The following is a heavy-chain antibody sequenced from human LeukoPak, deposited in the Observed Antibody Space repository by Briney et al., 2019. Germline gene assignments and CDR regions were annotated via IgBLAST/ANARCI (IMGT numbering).Heavy chain of an antibody. CDR1: GVSVSDGRYY. D-gene: IGHD2-2*01. J-gene: IGHJ3*02. CDR2: KYYSGSA. V-gene: IGHV4-31*03. CDR3: ATPYCSSISCLDVFNM. Sequence: SQTLSLTCNVSGVSVSDGRYYWTWIRQHPGKGLEWIGYKYYSGSAKYNPSLKSRLTISIDTSKNQFSLQLSSVTAADTATYNCATPYCSSISCLDVFNMWGQGTRVTVSS.